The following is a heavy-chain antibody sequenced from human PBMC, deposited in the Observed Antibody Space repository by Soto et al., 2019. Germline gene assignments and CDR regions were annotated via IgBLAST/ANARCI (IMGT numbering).Heavy chain of an antibody. CDR1: GGSVSSGSYY. J-gene: IGHJ4*02. CDR3: ARATRTNWNVPYFDY. Sequence: SETLSLTCTVSGGSVSSGSYYWSWIRQPPGKGLEWIGYIYYSGSTNYNPSLKSRVTISLDTSKNRFSLKLSSVTAADTAVYSCARATRTNWNVPYFDYWGQGTLVTVSS. D-gene: IGHD1-20*01. CDR2: IYYSGST. V-gene: IGHV4-61*03.